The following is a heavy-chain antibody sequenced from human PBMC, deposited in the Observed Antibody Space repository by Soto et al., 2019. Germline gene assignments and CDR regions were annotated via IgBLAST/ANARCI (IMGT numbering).Heavy chain of an antibody. CDR1: GFTFIKYA. V-gene: IGHV3-30-3*01. D-gene: IGHD4-17*01. CDR2: ISYDGSNK. CDR3: ARDLGSNYGSFAY. Sequence: GGSLRLSCVASGFTFIKYAMNWVRQAPGKGLEWVAVISYDGSNKYYADSVKGRITISRDNSRNTLYLQMNNLRAEDTAMYYCARDLGSNYGSFAYWGQGTLVTVSS. J-gene: IGHJ4*02.